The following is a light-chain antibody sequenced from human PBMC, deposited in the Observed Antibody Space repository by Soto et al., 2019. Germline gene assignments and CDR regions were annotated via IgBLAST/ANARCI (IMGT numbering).Light chain of an antibody. V-gene: IGKV1-39*01. CDR2: GAT. CDR3: QHFYSFPHS. Sequence: DIQMRQSPSSLSASVGGGVTITCRASQFIGKYLNWSQHRPGRVPEVLIYGATTLRGGVPSRFTGSGYGTDFPLTISNLQPEDLATYYRQHFYSFPHSFGQATKLEV. CDR1: QFIGKY. J-gene: IGKJ2*01.